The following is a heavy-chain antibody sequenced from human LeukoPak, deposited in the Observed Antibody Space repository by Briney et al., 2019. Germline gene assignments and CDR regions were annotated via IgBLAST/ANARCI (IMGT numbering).Heavy chain of an antibody. CDR1: GYTFTSYG. CDR3: ARDKGGSYFRYYYYGMDV. V-gene: IGHV1-18*01. Sequence: ASVKVSCKASGYTFTSYGISWVRPAPGQGLEWMGWISAYNGNTNYAQKLQGRVTMTTDTSTSTAYMELRSLRSDDTAVYYCARDKGGSYFRYYYYGMDVWGQGTTVTVSS. J-gene: IGHJ6*02. D-gene: IGHD1-26*01. CDR2: ISAYNGNT.